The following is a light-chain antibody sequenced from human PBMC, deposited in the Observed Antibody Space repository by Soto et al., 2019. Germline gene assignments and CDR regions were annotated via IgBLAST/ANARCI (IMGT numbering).Light chain of an antibody. V-gene: IGKV3-15*01. Sequence: IVMTKSPATLAVSPGERATLSCSASQSVSSNLAWYQQKPGQAPRLLIYGASTRATGITARFSGSRSGTEFALTISSQQSEDFAVYYCQQYNDWAYTFGQGTKLEIK. CDR3: QQYNDWAYT. CDR1: QSVSSN. CDR2: GAS. J-gene: IGKJ2*01.